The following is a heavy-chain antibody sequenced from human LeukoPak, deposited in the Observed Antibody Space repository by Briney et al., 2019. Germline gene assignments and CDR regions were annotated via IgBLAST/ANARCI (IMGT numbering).Heavy chain of an antibody. J-gene: IGHJ4*02. D-gene: IGHD5-24*01. CDR3: AKGAPMKGRGHREMGFDY. CDR1: GFTFGNSW. CDR2: INADGSTA. V-gene: IGHV3-74*01. Sequence: GGSLRLSCAASGFTFGNSWVHWVRQAPGKGLVWVSLINADGSTATYADSVKGRFTISRDNARNTLSLQMNSLRAEDTAVYYCAKGAPMKGRGHREMGFDYWGQGTLVTVSS.